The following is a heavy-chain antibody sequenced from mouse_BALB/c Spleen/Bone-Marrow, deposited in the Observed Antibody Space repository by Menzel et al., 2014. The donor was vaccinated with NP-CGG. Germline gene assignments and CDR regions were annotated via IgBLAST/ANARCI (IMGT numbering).Heavy chain of an antibody. Sequence: VQLQQSGPELVKPGTSVKMSCKASGYTFTDYYMMWVRQSHGKSLEWIGHINPNTDGTFYNQKFKGKATLTVDKSSSTAYMQLNLTSEDSAVYYCARSRYFDNWGQGTTLTVSS. J-gene: IGHJ2*01. CDR1: GYTFTDYY. CDR3: ARSRYFDN. D-gene: IGHD3-3*01. V-gene: IGHV1-26*01. CDR2: INPNTDGT.